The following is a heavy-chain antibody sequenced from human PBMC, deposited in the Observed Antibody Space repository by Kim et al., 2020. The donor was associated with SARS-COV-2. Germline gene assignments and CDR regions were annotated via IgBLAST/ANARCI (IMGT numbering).Heavy chain of an antibody. J-gene: IGHJ3*01. CDR1: GGTISSGGYY. Sequence: SETLSLTCTVSGGTISSGGYYWSCIRQHPGKDLEWIGYIYYSGSSYYNPSHKSRVTISVDTSKNLFSLKLSSVTAADTAVYYCARDPREWDDAFDFWGQGTMVTVSS. CDR3: ARDPREWDDAFDF. V-gene: IGHV4-31*03. D-gene: IGHD1-26*01. CDR2: IYYSGSS.